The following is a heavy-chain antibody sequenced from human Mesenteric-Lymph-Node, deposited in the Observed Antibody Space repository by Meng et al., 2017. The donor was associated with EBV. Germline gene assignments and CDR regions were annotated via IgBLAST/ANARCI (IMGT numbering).Heavy chain of an antibody. V-gene: IGHV1-2*02. CDR1: GYTFTGFY. CDR3: TRGYDSSGYVW. D-gene: IGHD3-22*01. J-gene: IGHJ4*02. CDR2: INPNSGDT. Sequence: QVQLGQAGTGVKRPGDSVKVSCQASGYTFTGFYIHWVRQAPGQGLEWVGWINPNSGDTLYAEKFQGRVTMTRDTSISTAYMEVNRLKSGDTAVFYCTRGYDSSGYVWWGQGTLVTVSS.